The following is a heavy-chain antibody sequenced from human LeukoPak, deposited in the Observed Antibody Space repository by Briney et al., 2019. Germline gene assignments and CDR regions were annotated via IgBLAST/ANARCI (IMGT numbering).Heavy chain of an antibody. J-gene: IGHJ6*02. CDR3: ARGDVRYSYGCRYYGMDV. CDR2: INHSGST. Sequence: PSETLSLTCAVYGGSFSGYYWSWIRQPPGKGLEWIGEINHSGSTNYNPSLKSRVTISVDASKNQFSLKLSSVTAADTAVYYCARGDVRYSYGCRYYGMDVWGQGTTVTVSS. D-gene: IGHD5-18*01. V-gene: IGHV4-34*01. CDR1: GGSFSGYY.